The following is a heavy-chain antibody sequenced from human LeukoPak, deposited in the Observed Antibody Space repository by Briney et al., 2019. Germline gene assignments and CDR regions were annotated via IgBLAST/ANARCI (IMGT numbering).Heavy chain of an antibody. CDR2: IHHGGNT. V-gene: IGHV4-38-2*01. Sequence: SETLSLTCVVSGYSLSSNSYWAWIRPSPGKGLGWIGSIHHGGNTYYNPSLMRRVSMSIDMSKNQCSLDLSSVTAADTAVFYCARWLGNGFDMWGQGTMVTVSS. CDR1: GYSLSSNSY. D-gene: IGHD6-19*01. J-gene: IGHJ3*02. CDR3: ARWLGNGFDM.